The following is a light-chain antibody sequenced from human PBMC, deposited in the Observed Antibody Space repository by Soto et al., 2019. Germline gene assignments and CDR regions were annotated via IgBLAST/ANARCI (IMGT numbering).Light chain of an antibody. CDR3: SSYAGGNNLV. CDR1: SSDIGSYNH. J-gene: IGLJ2*01. Sequence: QSALTQPASVSGSPGQSITISCSGTSSDIGSYNHVAWYQQFPGKAPKLMIYEVSKRPSGVPDRFSGSKSGNTASLTVSGLQAEDEADYYCSSYAGGNNLVFGGGTKLTVL. V-gene: IGLV2-8*01. CDR2: EVS.